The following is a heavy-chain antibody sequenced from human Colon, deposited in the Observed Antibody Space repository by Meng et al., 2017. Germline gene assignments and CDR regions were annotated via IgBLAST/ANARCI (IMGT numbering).Heavy chain of an antibody. CDR3: HLLVAGRGVFYFYSGFDV. D-gene: IGHD6-19*01. CDR1: RFTFSEYA. J-gene: IGHJ6*02. CDR2: ISASGDRT. Sequence: GVLKISCAASRFTFSEYAMSWVRQSPGKGLEWVSTISASGDRTFYADSVKGRFTISRDNSRNRLYLQMKSLRAEDTAVYYCHLLVAGRGVFYFYSGFDVWGQGTTVTVSS. V-gene: IGHV3-23*01.